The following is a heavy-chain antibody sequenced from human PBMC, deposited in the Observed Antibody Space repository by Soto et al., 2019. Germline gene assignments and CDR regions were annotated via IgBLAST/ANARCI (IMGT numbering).Heavy chain of an antibody. CDR2: VNPSGDVA. Sequence: QVQLVQSGAEVKNPGASVKLSCKAPGLTFISYYVHWVRQAPGQGPEWMGIVNPSGDVAKYAQNFQGRVTMTRDTSTDTVYMELRSLKSEDTAVYYCVRANPTQFFDHWGQGTLVTVSS. CDR3: VRANPTQFFDH. D-gene: IGHD4-4*01. CDR1: GLTFISYY. V-gene: IGHV1-46*01. J-gene: IGHJ4*02.